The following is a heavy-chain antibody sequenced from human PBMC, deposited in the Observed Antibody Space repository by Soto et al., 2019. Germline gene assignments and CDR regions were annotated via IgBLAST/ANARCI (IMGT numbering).Heavy chain of an antibody. CDR3: ARGDSTDCSNGVCSFFYNHDMDV. D-gene: IGHD2-8*01. J-gene: IGHJ6*02. CDR1: GDSFTDYH. Sequence: ASVKVSCKASGDSFTDYHIHRVRQAPGQGLEWLGRINPKSGGTSTAQKFQGWVTMTTDTSISTASMELTRLTSDDTAIYYCARGDSTDCSNGVCSFFYNHDMDVWGQGTTVTVSS. CDR2: INPKSGGT. V-gene: IGHV1-2*04.